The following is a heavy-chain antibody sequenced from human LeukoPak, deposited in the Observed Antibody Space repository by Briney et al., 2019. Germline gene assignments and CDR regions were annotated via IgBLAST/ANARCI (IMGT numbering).Heavy chain of an antibody. CDR3: ARIDSRLLAVGYGLDS. J-gene: IGHJ4*02. CDR2: ISYGGST. D-gene: IGHD3-3*01. Sequence: SETLSLTCTVSGGSISSYFWSWIRQPPGKGLEWIGYISYGGSTNYNPSLKSRVTISVDTSKNQFSLRLSSVTAADTAVYYCARIDSRLLAVGYGLDSWGQGSLVTVSS. CDR1: GGSISSYF. V-gene: IGHV4-59*01.